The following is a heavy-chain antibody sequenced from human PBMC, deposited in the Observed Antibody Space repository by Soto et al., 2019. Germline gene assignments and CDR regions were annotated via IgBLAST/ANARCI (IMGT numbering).Heavy chain of an antibody. Sequence: EVQLVESGGGLVKPGGSLRLSCAASGFTFSSYSMNWVRQAPGKGLEWVSSISSSSSYIYYADSVKGRFTISRDNAKNTLYLQMNSLRAEDTAVYYCARDPSSVATEPFDCWGQGTLVTVSS. CDR1: GFTFSSYS. J-gene: IGHJ4*02. CDR3: ARDPSSVATEPFDC. D-gene: IGHD5-12*01. CDR2: ISSSSSYI. V-gene: IGHV3-21*01.